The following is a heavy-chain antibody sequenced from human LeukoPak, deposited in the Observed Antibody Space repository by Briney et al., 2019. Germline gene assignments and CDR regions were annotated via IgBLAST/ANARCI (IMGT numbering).Heavy chain of an antibody. Sequence: ASVKVSCKASGYTFTGYYMHWVRQAPGQGLEWMGWINPNSGATNYAQKFQGRVTMTRDSSISTAYMELSRLRSDDTAVYYCARIQNSYYGSGRKAFDIWGQGTMVTVSS. J-gene: IGHJ3*02. CDR1: GYTFTGYY. CDR3: ARIQNSYYGSGRKAFDI. V-gene: IGHV1-2*02. CDR2: INPNSGAT. D-gene: IGHD3-10*01.